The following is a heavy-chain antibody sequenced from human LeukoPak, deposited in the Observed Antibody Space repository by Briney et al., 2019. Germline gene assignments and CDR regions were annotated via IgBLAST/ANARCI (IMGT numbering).Heavy chain of an antibody. Sequence: SVKVSCKASGGTFSSYAISWVRQAPGQGLEWMGGIIPIFGTANYAQKFQGRVTITTDESTSTAYMELSSLRSDDTAVYYCASLTQRDWYYFDYWGQGTLVTVSS. J-gene: IGHJ4*02. V-gene: IGHV1-69*05. D-gene: IGHD3/OR15-3a*01. CDR1: GGTFSSYA. CDR3: ASLTQRDWYYFDY. CDR2: IIPIFGTA.